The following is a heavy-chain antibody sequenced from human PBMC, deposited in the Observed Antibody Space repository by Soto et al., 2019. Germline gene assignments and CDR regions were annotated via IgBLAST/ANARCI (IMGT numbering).Heavy chain of an antibody. CDR3: DRFVYEAIHYYLDY. Sequence: TLSLTCTVSGGSISSGDYYWSLIPQPPGKGLEWIGYIYYSGSTYYNPSLKSRVTISVDTSKNQFSLKLSSVTAADTAVYYCDRFVYEAIHYYLDYWGQGTLVTVSS. V-gene: IGHV4-30-4*01. J-gene: IGHJ4*02. CDR1: GGSISSGDYY. CDR2: IYYSGST. D-gene: IGHD3-3*01.